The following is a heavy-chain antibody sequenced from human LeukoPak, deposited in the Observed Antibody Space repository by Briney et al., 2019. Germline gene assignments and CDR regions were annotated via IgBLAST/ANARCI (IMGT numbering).Heavy chain of an antibody. D-gene: IGHD5-24*01. CDR3: ARGRNIEMTTMSGGSDY. V-gene: IGHV1-2*02. J-gene: IGHJ4*02. Sequence: GASVKVSCKASGYTFTDCYMHWVRQAPGQGLEWMGWLNPNSGDTNYAQKFQCRVSMTRDSSISTAYMDLSDLRSDDTAVYSCARGRNIEMTTMSGGSDYWGQGTLVTVSS. CDR1: GYTFTDCY. CDR2: LNPNSGDT.